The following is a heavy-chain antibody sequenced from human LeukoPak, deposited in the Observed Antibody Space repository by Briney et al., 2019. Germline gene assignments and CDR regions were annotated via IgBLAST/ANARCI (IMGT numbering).Heavy chain of an antibody. CDR3: ARDRGAYRGYYYGMDV. CDR1: GFTFSSYA. D-gene: IGHD3-10*01. CDR2: MTQEGSEK. J-gene: IGHJ6*02. Sequence: PGRSLRLSCAASGFTFSSYAMRWVRQAPGKGMEWVANMTQEGSEKSYVDSVKGRFTISRDNANNILYLQMTGPRGEDTAVYYCARDRGAYRGYYYGMDVWGPGTMVTVSS. V-gene: IGHV3-7*01.